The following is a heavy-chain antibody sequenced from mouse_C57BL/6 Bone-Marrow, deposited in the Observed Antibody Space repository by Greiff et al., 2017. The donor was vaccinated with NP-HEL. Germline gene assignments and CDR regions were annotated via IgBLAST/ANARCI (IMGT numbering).Heavy chain of an antibody. Sequence: EVKLEESGGGLVQPGGSMKLSCAASGFTFSDAWMDWVRQSPEKGLEWVAEIRNKANNHATYYAESVKGRFTISRDDSKSSVYLQMNSLRAEDTGIYYCTRRSTMVTTGGAMDYWGQGTSVTVSS. CDR1: GFTFSDAW. V-gene: IGHV6-6*01. CDR2: IRNKANNHAT. D-gene: IGHD2-2*01. CDR3: TRRSTMVTTGGAMDY. J-gene: IGHJ4*01.